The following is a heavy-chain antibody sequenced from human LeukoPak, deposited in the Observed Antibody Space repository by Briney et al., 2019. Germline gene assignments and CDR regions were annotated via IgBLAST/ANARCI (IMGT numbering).Heavy chain of an antibody. D-gene: IGHD2-2*01. CDR2: IRQDGSEK. J-gene: IGHJ4*02. CDR1: GFTFSRYW. CDR3: AGDMAQYQLSPWYFDY. Sequence: GGSLRLSCAASGFTFSRYWMNWVRQAPGKGLEWVANIRQDGSEKYYVDSVKGRFIISRDNAKNSLYLQMNSLRAEDTAVYYCAGDMAQYQLSPWYFDYWGQGTLVTVSS. V-gene: IGHV3-7*01.